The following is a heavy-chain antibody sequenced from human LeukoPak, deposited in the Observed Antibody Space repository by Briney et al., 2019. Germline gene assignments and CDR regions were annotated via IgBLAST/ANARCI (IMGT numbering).Heavy chain of an antibody. CDR3: AKTKGYSYGYYFDY. D-gene: IGHD5-18*01. V-gene: IGHV3-30*18. J-gene: IGHJ4*02. CDR1: GFTFSSYA. Sequence: GGSLRLSCAASGFTFSSYAMHWVRQSLGKGLEWVAIMSYDGFNKYYADSVKGRFTISRDNSKNTLYLQMNSLRAEDTAVYYCAKTKGYSYGYYFDYWGQGTLVTVSS. CDR2: MSYDGFNK.